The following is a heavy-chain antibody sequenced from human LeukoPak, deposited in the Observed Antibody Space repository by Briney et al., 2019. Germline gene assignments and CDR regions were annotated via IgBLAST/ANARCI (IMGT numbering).Heavy chain of an antibody. V-gene: IGHV3-23*01. CDR1: GFTFSNYP. Sequence: PGGSLRLSCAASGFTFSNYPMSWVRQSRGGGREGVSAIRATGYTTFCADSVEGRFTISRDNAKNSLYLQMNSLRAEDTAVYYCAIKPRDGYNLRDDAFDIWGQGTMVTVSS. D-gene: IGHD5-24*01. CDR2: IRATGYTT. CDR3: AIKPRDGYNLRDDAFDI. J-gene: IGHJ3*02.